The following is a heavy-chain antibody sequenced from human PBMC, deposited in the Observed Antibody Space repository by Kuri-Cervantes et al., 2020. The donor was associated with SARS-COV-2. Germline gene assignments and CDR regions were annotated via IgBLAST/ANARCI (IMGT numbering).Heavy chain of an antibody. Sequence: GGSLRLSCAASGFTVSTYTMTWVRQAPGKALEWVSSISGSGSYIYYADSVKGRFTISKGNAKNSLYLQMNGLRGEDTAVYYCARDRSTHYFDYWGQGTLVTVSS. CDR3: ARDRSTHYFDY. CDR2: ISGSGSYI. J-gene: IGHJ4*02. V-gene: IGHV3-21*01. CDR1: GFTVSTYT.